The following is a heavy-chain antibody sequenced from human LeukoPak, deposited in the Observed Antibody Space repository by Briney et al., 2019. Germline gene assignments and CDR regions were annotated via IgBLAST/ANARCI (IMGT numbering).Heavy chain of an antibody. Sequence: GGSLRLSCAASGFTFSSYSMNCGRQAPGKGLEWGSSISSSSSYIYYADSVKGRFTISRDNAKNSLYLQMNSLRAQHTAVYYCARKGAWAQGTLVTVS. V-gene: IGHV3-21*01. J-gene: IGHJ5*02. CDR3: ARKGA. CDR1: GFTFSSYS. D-gene: IGHD1-26*01. CDR2: ISSSSSYI.